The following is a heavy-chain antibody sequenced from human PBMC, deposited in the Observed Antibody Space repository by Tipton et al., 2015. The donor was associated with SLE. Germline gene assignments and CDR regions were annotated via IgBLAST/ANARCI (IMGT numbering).Heavy chain of an antibody. CDR3: ARDSSSGWYWDY. V-gene: IGHV3-72*01. Sequence: SLRLSRAASGFTFSDHYMDWVRQAPGKGLEWVGRIRKKANSYTTEYAVSVKGRFTISRDDSKNSLYLQMNSLEAEDTAVYYCARDSSSGWYWDYWGQGALLTVSS. D-gene: IGHD6-13*01. CDR1: GFTFSDHY. J-gene: IGHJ4*02. CDR2: IRKKANSYTT.